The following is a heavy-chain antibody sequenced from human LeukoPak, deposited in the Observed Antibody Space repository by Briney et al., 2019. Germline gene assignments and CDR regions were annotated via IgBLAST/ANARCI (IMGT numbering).Heavy chain of an antibody. V-gene: IGHV5-51*01. CDR2: IYPGDSDT. D-gene: IGHD3-22*01. Sequence: GESLKISCKGSGYSFTSYWIGWVRQMPGKGLEWMGIIYPGDSDTRYSPSFQGQVTISADKSISTAYLQWSSLKASYTAMYYCARRRYYDSSGHYYYGMDVWGQGTTVTVSS. CDR1: GYSFTSYW. CDR3: ARRRYYDSSGHYYYGMDV. J-gene: IGHJ6*02.